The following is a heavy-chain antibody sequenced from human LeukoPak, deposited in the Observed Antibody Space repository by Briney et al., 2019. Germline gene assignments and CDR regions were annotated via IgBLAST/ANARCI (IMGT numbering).Heavy chain of an antibody. CDR2: IYYSGST. D-gene: IGHD4-17*01. CDR1: GGSFSSGSYS. V-gene: IGHV4-39*02. CDR3: AREGTVTTPPWYFDL. Sequence: ASETLSLTCTVSGGSFSSGSYSWGWIRQPPGKGLEWIGTIYYSGSTYYNPSLKSRVTISVDTSKNQFSLKLSSVTAADTALYYCAREGTVTTPPWYFDLWGRGTLVTVSS. J-gene: IGHJ2*01.